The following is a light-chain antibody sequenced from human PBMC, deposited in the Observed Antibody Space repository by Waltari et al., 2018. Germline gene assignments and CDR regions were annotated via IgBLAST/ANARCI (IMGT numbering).Light chain of an antibody. J-gene: IGKJ4*01. Sequence: IVLTQFPATLSVFPGERVTVPCRPSQTITGSWLTWYHQKPSQPPRLLNYGSPNRAPVIPDWFSSSGSGTYITLTISMLDEEDAAVYYCQQNDGSVVTFGGGTKVEIK. CDR2: GSP. CDR1: QTITGSW. V-gene: IGKV3-20*01. CDR3: QQNDGSVVT.